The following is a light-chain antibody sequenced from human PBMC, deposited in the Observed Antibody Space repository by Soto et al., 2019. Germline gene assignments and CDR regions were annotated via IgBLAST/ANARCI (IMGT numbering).Light chain of an antibody. CDR2: GAS. Sequence: ELVMTQSPATLSVSPGERATLSCSASQSVSSNLAWYQQKPGQAPRLLIYGASTRANGIPARFSGSGSGTEFTLTISSLKSEDFAVDSCQQYHNWCGTFGPGTKVDIK. V-gene: IGKV3-15*01. J-gene: IGKJ3*01. CDR1: QSVSSN. CDR3: QQYHNWCGT.